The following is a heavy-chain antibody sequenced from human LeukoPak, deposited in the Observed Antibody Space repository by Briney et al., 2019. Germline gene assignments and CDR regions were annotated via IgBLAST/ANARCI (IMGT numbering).Heavy chain of an antibody. D-gene: IGHD6-13*01. V-gene: IGHV4-59*08. Sequence: SETLSLTCTVSGGSISSYYWSWIRQPPGKGLEWIGYIYYSGSTDYNPSLKSRVTISVDTSKNKFSLKLSSVTAADTAVYYCASTLGSSWQSGFWGQGTQVTVSS. CDR2: IYYSGST. J-gene: IGHJ4*02. CDR3: ASTLGSSWQSGF. CDR1: GGSISSYY.